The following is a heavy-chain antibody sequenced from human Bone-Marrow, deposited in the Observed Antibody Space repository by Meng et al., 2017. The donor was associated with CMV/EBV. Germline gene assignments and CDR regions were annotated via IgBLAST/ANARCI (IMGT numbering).Heavy chain of an antibody. CDR2: IKSKTDGGTT. Sequence: GESLKISCAASGFTFSNAWMSWVRQAPGKGLEWVGRIKSKTDGGTTDYAAPVKGRFTTSRDDSKNTLYLQMNSLKTEDTAVYYCTTVGRWSGYWGWDYWGQGTLVTVSS. J-gene: IGHJ4*02. D-gene: IGHD3-3*01. CDR3: TTVGRWSGYWGWDY. CDR1: GFTFSNAW. V-gene: IGHV3-15*01.